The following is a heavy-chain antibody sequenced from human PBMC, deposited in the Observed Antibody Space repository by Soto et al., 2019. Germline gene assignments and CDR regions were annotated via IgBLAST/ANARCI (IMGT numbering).Heavy chain of an antibody. Sequence: QVQLVESGGGVVQPGRSLRLSCAASGFTFSSYGMHWVRQAPGKGLEWVAVIWYDGSNKYYADSVKGRFTISRDNSKNTLYLQMNSLRAEDTAVYYWARMELVLPVFYYWGQGTLVTVSS. CDR3: ARMELVLPVFYY. CDR2: IWYDGSNK. V-gene: IGHV3-33*01. D-gene: IGHD2-15*01. J-gene: IGHJ4*02. CDR1: GFTFSSYG.